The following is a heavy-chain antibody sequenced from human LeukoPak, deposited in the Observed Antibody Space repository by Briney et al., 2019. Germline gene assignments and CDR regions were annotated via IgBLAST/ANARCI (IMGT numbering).Heavy chain of an antibody. CDR1: GYSISSGYY. CDR3: ARGRLDV. Sequence: SETLSLTCTVSGYSISSGYYWGWIRQPPGKGLEWIGSIYHSGSTYYNPSLKSRVTISVDTSKNQFSLKLSSVTAADTAVYYCARGRLDVWGKGTTVTVSS. V-gene: IGHV4-38-2*02. J-gene: IGHJ6*04. CDR2: IYHSGST.